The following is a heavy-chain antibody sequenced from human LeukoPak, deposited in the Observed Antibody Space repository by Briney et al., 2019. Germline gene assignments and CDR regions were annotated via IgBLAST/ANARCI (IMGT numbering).Heavy chain of an antibody. D-gene: IGHD5-18*01. V-gene: IGHV1-69*05. CDR3: ATVDTAMVIIY. J-gene: IGHJ4*02. Sequence: SVKVSCKASGGTFISYAISWVRQAPGQGVEGMGRIIPIFGKANYAQKFQGRVTITTDESTSTAYMELSSLRSEDTAVYYCATVDTAMVIIYWGQGTLVTVSS. CDR2: IIPIFGKA. CDR1: GGTFISYA.